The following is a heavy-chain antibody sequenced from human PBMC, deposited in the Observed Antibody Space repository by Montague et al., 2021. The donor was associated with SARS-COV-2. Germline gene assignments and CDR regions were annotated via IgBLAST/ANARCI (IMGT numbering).Heavy chain of an antibody. CDR2: IYRSAST. CDR3: ATLKRPGYYNSGYYYFDS. D-gene: IGHD3-22*01. CDR1: GFSIRTSNYY. V-gene: IGHV4-39*01. J-gene: IGHJ4*02. Sequence: SETLSLTCSVSGFSIRTSNYYWGWVRQPPGKGLEWIGAIYRSASTYQNPSLRGRITLSVDTSKNQFSLKLNFVTAADTGLYYCATLKRPGYYNSGYYYFDSWGQGTLVTVSS.